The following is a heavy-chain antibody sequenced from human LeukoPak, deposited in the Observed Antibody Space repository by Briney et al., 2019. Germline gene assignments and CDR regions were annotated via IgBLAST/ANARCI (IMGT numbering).Heavy chain of an antibody. CDR3: ATEDYYDSGSNDH. CDR1: GLTFSSYG. D-gene: IGHD3-22*01. Sequence: GGSLRLSCAASGLTFSSYGMHWVRQAPGKGLEWVAFIRYDGSQTFYTDSVKGRFTISKDKSKNTLYLQIHTLRPDDTAVYYCATEDYYDSGSNDHWGQGTLVTVSS. V-gene: IGHV3-30*02. J-gene: IGHJ5*02. CDR2: IRYDGSQT.